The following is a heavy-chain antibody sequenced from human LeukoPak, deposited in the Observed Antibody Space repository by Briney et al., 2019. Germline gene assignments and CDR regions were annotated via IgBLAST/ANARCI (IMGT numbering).Heavy chain of an antibody. V-gene: IGHV1-2*06. CDR3: ARGLWTSDYGPYHPYDY. CDR2: INPNSGGT. Sequence: GASVKVSCKASGYTFTGYYMHWVRQAPGQGLEWMGRINPNSGGTNYAQKFQGRVTMTGDTSISTAYMELSRLRSDDTAVYYCARGLWTSDYGPYHPYDYWGQGTQVTVSS. CDR1: GYTFTGYY. D-gene: IGHD4-17*01. J-gene: IGHJ4*02.